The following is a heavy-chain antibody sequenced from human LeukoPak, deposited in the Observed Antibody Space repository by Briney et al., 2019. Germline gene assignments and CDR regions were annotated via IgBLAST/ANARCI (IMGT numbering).Heavy chain of an antibody. CDR2: ISSSSSYI. V-gene: IGHV3-21*01. J-gene: IGHJ6*03. CDR1: GFTFSDYS. D-gene: IGHD6-6*01. CDR3: AREGIEYSSSGYMDV. Sequence: GGSLRLSCAASGFTFSDYSMNWVRQAPGKGLEWVSSISSSSSYIYYADSVKGRFTISRDNAKNSLYLQMNSLRVEDTAVYYCAREGIEYSSSGYMDVWGKGTTVTVAS.